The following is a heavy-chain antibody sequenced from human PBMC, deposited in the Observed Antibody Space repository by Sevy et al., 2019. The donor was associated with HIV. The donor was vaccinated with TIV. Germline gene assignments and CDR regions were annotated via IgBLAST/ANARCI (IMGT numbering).Heavy chain of an antibody. CDR2: ISGSGGST. J-gene: IGHJ4*02. V-gene: IGHV3-23*01. D-gene: IGHD6-19*01. CDR1: GFTFSSYA. CDR3: ANGMIDWSSSNSKEAVAGYYFDY. Sequence: GGSLRLSCAASGFTFSSYAMSWVRQAPGKGLEWVSAISGSGGSTYYADSVKGRFTISRDNSKNTLYLQMNSLRAEDQTVYYCANGMIDWSSSNSKEAVAGYYFDYWGQGTLVTVSS.